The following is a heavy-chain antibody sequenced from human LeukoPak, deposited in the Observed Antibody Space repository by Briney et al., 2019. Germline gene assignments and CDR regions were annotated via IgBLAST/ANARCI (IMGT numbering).Heavy chain of an antibody. V-gene: IGHV4-59*08. CDR3: ARSGLAYCGGDCSGWFDP. D-gene: IGHD2-21*02. Sequence: SETLSLTCTVSGGSISSYYWSWIRQPPGKGLEWIAYIYYSGSTNYNPSLKSRVTISVDTSKNQFSLKLSYVTAADTAVYYCARSGLAYCGGDCSGWFDPWGQGTLVTVSS. J-gene: IGHJ5*02. CDR1: GGSISSYY. CDR2: IYYSGST.